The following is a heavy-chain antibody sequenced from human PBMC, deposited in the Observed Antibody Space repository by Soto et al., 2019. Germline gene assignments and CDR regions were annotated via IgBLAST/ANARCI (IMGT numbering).Heavy chain of an antibody. CDR2: ISSNGGST. D-gene: IGHD5-12*01. V-gene: IGHV3-64*01. CDR1: GFTFSSYA. Sequence: EVQLVESGGGLVQPGGSLRLSCAASGFTFSSYAMHWVRQAPGKGLEYVSAISSNGGSTYYANSVKGRFTISRDNSKNTLYLQMGSLRAEDMAVHYCARASGYAFDYWGQGTLVTVSS. CDR3: ARASGYAFDY. J-gene: IGHJ4*02.